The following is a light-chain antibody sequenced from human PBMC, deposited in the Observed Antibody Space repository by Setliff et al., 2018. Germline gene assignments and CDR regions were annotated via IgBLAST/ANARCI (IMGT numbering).Light chain of an antibody. Sequence: QSALTQPASVSGSPGQSITISCSGTSSDVGSYDLVSWYQQHPGKAPKLIIYAVSDRPSGVSNRFSGSKSGNTASLTISGLQTEDEADYYCNAYTSGTTYVFGTGTKVNVL. CDR3: NAYTSGTTYV. V-gene: IGLV2-14*03. J-gene: IGLJ1*01. CDR1: SSDVGSYDL. CDR2: AVS.